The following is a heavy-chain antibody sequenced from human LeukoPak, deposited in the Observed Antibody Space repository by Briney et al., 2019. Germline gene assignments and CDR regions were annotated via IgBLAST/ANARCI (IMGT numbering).Heavy chain of an antibody. CDR2: IYHSGST. CDR3: ARGGPPTVTRFDF. D-gene: IGHD4-17*01. CDR1: GGSISGYY. J-gene: IGHJ4*02. Sequence: PSETLSLTCTVSGGSISGYYWSWIRQSPGKGLEWIGFIYHSGSTNYNPSLKSRVTISVDTSKNQFSLKLGSVTTADTAIYYCARGGPPTVTRFDFWGQGTLVTVSS. V-gene: IGHV4-59*01.